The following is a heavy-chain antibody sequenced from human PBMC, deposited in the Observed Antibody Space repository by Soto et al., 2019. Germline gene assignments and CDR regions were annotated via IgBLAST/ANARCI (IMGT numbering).Heavy chain of an antibody. CDR2: ISYDGSNK. Sequence: GGSLRLSCAASGFTFSSYGMHWVRQAPGKGLEWVAVISYDGSNKYYADSVKGRFTISRDNSKNTLYLQMNSLRAEDTAVYYCAKVWAAAADYYYYGMDVWGQGTTVTVSS. CDR3: AKVWAAAADYYYYGMDV. V-gene: IGHV3-30*18. J-gene: IGHJ6*02. CDR1: GFTFSSYG. D-gene: IGHD6-13*01.